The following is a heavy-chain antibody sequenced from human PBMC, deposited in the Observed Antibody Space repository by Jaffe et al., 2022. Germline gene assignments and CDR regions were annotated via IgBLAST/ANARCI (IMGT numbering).Heavy chain of an antibody. CDR1: GYTFTGYY. CDR3: ARDCPTYYDFWSGYPHDTNYYMDV. CDR2: INPNSGGT. V-gene: IGHV1-2*06. J-gene: IGHJ6*03. Sequence: QVQLVQSGAEVKKPGASVKVSCKASGYTFTGYYMHWVRQAPGQGLEWMGRINPNSGGTNYAQKFQGRVTMTRDTSISTAYMELSRLRSDDTAVYYCARDCPTYYDFWSGYPHDTNYYMDVWGKGTTVTVSS. D-gene: IGHD3-3*01.